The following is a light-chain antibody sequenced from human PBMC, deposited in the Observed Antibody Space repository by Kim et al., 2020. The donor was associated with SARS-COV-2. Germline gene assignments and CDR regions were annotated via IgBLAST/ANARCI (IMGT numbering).Light chain of an antibody. CDR1: NIGGYT. Sequence: SYELTQPPSVSVAPGQTASVTCGGKNIGGYTVNWYQQNPGQSPVLVIYHDSNRPSGIPDRFSGSNSGNTATLTISRVQAGDEADYYCQVWDSTNGHPCYV. V-gene: IGLV3-21*01. J-gene: IGLJ1*01. CDR2: HDS. CDR3: QVWDSTNGHPCYV.